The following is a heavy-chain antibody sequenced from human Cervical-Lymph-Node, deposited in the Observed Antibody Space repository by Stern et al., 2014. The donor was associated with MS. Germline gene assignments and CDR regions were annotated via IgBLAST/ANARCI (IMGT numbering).Heavy chain of an antibody. CDR3: ARWGYGDYEADY. Sequence: VQLEESGPRLVKPSETLSLTCSVSPYSISSGYYWAWIRQSTGKGLEWIGTTHRSGSTYYNPSLKSRVTISADTSKNQFFLMLTSVAAADTAVYYCARWGYGDYEADYWGQGTLVTVSS. CDR1: PYSISSGYY. CDR2: THRSGST. V-gene: IGHV4-38-2*02. J-gene: IGHJ4*02. D-gene: IGHD4-17*01.